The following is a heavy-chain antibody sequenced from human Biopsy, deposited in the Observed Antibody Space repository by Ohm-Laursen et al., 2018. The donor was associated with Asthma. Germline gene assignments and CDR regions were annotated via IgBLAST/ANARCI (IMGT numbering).Heavy chain of an antibody. CDR3: ARLMGGYCFDTACDGPFDY. D-gene: IGHD2-15*01. V-gene: IGHV3-7*05. CDR1: GFTFSNYW. J-gene: IGHJ4*02. CDR2: IKQDGSEE. Sequence: SLRLSCAASGFTFSNYWMTWVRQAPGRGLEWVANIKQDGSEEYYVDSVKGRFTISRDNAKNSLFLHMNTLRAEDTAVYFCARLMGGYCFDTACDGPFDYWGQGTLVTVSS.